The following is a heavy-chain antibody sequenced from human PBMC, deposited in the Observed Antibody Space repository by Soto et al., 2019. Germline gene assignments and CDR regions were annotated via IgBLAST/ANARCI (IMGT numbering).Heavy chain of an antibody. CDR2: IYYTGST. CDR3: ARLAATVAFDI. J-gene: IGHJ3*02. D-gene: IGHD1-26*01. Sequence: QVQLQESGPGLVKSSETLSLTCTVSGGSTSNNYWSWIRQPPGKGLEWIGYIYYTGSTNYNPSLKSRVTISLDASKNQFSLKMNSVTAADTAVYYCARLAATVAFDIRGQGTMVTVSS. V-gene: IGHV4-59*08. CDR1: GGSTSNNY.